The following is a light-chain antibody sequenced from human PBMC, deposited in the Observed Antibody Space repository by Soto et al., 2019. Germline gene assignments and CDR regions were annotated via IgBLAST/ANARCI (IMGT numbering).Light chain of an antibody. CDR3: QQSYSPRWK. CDR1: QNIGIY. Sequence: QMTNSPFSWSASVVDRVNISCRASQNIGIYLNWYQQRPGKAPTLLIYAASTLQSGVSSRFSGSGSGTHFTLTISRLQPEDFATYYCQQSYSPRWKFGQGTKVEIK. CDR2: AAS. J-gene: IGKJ1*01. V-gene: IGKV1-39*01.